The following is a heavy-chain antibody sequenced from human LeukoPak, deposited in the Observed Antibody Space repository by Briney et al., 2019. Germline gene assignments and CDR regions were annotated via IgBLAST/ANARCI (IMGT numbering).Heavy chain of an antibody. CDR2: IYHSGRT. Sequence: PSQTLSLTCTVSGGSISSGDYYWSWIRQPPGKGLEWIGYIYHSGRTFYIPSLKSRVTISVDRSKNQFSLKLNSVTAADTAEYYCANFDSSAYHYWGQGTLVTVSS. CDR1: GGSISSGDYY. J-gene: IGHJ4*02. D-gene: IGHD3-22*01. CDR3: ANFDSSAYHY. V-gene: IGHV4-30-2*01.